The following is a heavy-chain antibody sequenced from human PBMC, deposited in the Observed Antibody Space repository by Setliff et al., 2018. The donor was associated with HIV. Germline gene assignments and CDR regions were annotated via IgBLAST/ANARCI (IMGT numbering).Heavy chain of an antibody. CDR3: AAGNYYLLDY. CDR1: GFSFRSYA. J-gene: IGHJ4*02. V-gene: IGHV3-23*01. D-gene: IGHD1-26*01. CDR2: ISGSGGST. Sequence: QPGGSLRLSCAASGFSFRSYAVSWVRQAPGKGLEWVSAISGSGGSTYYADSAKGRFTISRDNAKNSLYLQMNSLRAEDTAVYYCAAGNYYLLDYWGQGTLVTVSS.